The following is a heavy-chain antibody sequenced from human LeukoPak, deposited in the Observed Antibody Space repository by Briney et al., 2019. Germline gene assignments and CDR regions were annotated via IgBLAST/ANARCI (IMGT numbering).Heavy chain of an antibody. V-gene: IGHV3-30*18. CDR3: AKDTPYYGGNLPDY. J-gene: IGHJ4*02. CDR1: GFTFSSYG. Sequence: GGSLRLSCAASGFTFSSYGMHWVRQAPGKGLEWVAVISYDGSNKYYADSVKGRFTISRDNSKNTLYLQMNSLRAEDTAVYYCAKDTPYYGGNLPDYWGQGTLVTVSS. CDR2: ISYDGSNK. D-gene: IGHD4-23*01.